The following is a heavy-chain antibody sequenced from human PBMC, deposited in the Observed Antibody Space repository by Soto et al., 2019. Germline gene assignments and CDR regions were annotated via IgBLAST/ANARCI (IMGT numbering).Heavy chain of an antibody. CDR3: ARWDYGVYARFEF. J-gene: IGHJ4*02. V-gene: IGHV1-8*01. CDR1: GYTFTSHD. Sequence: QVQLVQSGAEVKKPGASVKVSCKASGYTFTSHDINWVRQATGQGLEWMGWMNPNSGNTGYAQKFQGRVTMPRNTSISTASMELSSLRSEATAVYYCARWDYGVYARFEFWGQGTLVTVSS. CDR2: MNPNSGNT. D-gene: IGHD4-17*01.